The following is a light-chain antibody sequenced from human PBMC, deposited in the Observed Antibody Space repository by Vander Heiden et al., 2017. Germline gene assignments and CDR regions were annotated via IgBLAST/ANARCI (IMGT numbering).Light chain of an antibody. V-gene: IGKV1-5*03. CDR3: QHLQNRPRT. J-gene: IGKJ1*01. Sequence: DIQMTQSPSTLSAYVGDRVTITCRASPSVSTWLAWFQQKPGKAPRVFIYEASTVASGIPSRFSGSGSGTDFTLTISSLQPDDFAAYYCQHLQNRPRTFGEGTKVEIK. CDR2: EAS. CDR1: PSVSTW.